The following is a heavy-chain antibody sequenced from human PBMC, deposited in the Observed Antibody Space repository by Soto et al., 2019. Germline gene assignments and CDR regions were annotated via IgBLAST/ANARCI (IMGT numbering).Heavy chain of an antibody. CDR3: AKTPADYDCWSGDNYFDY. CDR2: ISGSGGST. J-gene: IGHJ4*02. CDR1: GFTFSSYA. D-gene: IGHD3-3*01. V-gene: IGHV3-23*01. Sequence: EVQLLESGGGLVQPGGSLRLSCAASGFTFSSYAMSWVRQAPGKGLEWVSAISGSGGSTYYADSVKGRFTISRDNSKNTLYLQMNSLRAEDTAVYYCAKTPADYDCWSGDNYFDYWGQGTLVTVSS.